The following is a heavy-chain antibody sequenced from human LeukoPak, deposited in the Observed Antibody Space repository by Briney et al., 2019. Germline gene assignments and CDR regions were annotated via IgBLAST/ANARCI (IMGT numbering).Heavy chain of an antibody. CDR3: ARDRSSSWFILDAFDI. CDR1: GFTFSSYS. Sequence: GGSLRLSCAASGFTFSSYSMNWVRQAPGMGLAWVSSISNGSTYIYYADSVKGRFTISRDNAKNSLYLQMNILRAEDTAVYYCARDRSSSWFILDAFDIWGQGTMVTVSS. V-gene: IGHV3-21*01. J-gene: IGHJ3*02. D-gene: IGHD6-13*01. CDR2: ISNGSTYI.